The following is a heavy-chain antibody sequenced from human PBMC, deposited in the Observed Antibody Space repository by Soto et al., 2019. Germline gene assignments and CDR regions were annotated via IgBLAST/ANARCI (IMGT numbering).Heavy chain of an antibody. Sequence: ASVEVSCKASGYTFTSYAMHWVRQAPGQRLEWMGWINAGNGNTKYSQKFQGRVTITRDTSASTAYMELSSLRSEDAAVYYCARALTRYCTNGVCTPDYYYYYMDVWGKGTTVTVSS. CDR2: INAGNGNT. V-gene: IGHV1-3*01. J-gene: IGHJ6*03. CDR3: ARALTRYCTNGVCTPDYYYYYMDV. D-gene: IGHD2-8*01. CDR1: GYTFTSYA.